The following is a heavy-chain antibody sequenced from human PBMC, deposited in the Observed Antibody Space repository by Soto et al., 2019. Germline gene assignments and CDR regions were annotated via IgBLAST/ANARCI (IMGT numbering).Heavy chain of an antibody. V-gene: IGHV3-64D*06. J-gene: IGHJ6*02. D-gene: IGHD1-26*01. CDR3: VKDLGDPIVGATEFPYYYYGMDV. CDR2: ISSNGGST. Sequence: PGGSLRLSCSASGFTFSSYAMHWVRQAPGKGLEYVSAISSNGGSTYYADSVKGRFTISRDNSKNTLYLQMSSLRAEGTAVYYCVKDLGDPIVGATEFPYYYYGMDVWGQGTTVTVSS. CDR1: GFTFSSYA.